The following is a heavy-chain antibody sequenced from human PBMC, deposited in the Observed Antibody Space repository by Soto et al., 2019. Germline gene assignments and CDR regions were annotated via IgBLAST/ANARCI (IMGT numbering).Heavy chain of an antibody. J-gene: IGHJ6*02. D-gene: IGHD1-26*01. CDR1: GYTFTSYG. V-gene: IGHV1-18*01. CDR3: ARDRWELTIDYYYYGMDV. CDR2: ISAYNGNT. Sequence: QVQLVQSGAEVKKPGASVKVSCKASGYTFTSYGFSWVRQAPGQGLEWMGWISAYNGNTNYAQKLQGRVTMTTDTSTSTAYMELRSLRSDDTAVYYCARDRWELTIDYYYYGMDVWGQGTTVTVSS.